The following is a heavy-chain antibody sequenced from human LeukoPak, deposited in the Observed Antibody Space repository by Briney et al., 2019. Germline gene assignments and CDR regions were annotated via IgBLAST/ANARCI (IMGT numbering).Heavy chain of an antibody. CDR1: GFTISSNY. V-gene: IGHV3-53*01. CDR2: IYSGGST. CDR3: TSWGDTTAEYFQR. D-gene: IGHD2-21*02. J-gene: IGHJ1*01. Sequence: GGSLRLSCAASGFTISSNYMSWVRQAPGKGLEWVSVIYSGGSTYYADSVKGRFTISRDNAQNSMYLQMNSLRVEDTAVYYCTSWGDTTAEYFQRWGQGTLVTVSS.